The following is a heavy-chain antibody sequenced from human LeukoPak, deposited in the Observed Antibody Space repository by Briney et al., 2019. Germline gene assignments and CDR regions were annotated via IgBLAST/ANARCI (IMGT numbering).Heavy chain of an antibody. J-gene: IGHJ4*02. D-gene: IGHD6-13*01. Sequence: GGSLRLSCAASGFTFSSCGMHWVRQAPGKGLEWVAVISYDGSNKYYADSVKGRFTISRDNSKNTLNLQMNSLRPEDTAVYYCATAGHSSSWYVIDYWGQGTLVTVSS. CDR1: GFTFSSCG. CDR3: ATAGHSSSWYVIDY. V-gene: IGHV3-30*03. CDR2: ISYDGSNK.